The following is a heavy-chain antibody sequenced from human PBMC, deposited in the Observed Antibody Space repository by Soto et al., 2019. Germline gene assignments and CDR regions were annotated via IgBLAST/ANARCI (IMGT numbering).Heavy chain of an antibody. CDR1: GFPFGDYY. V-gene: IGHV3-11*01. J-gene: IGHJ5*02. CDR3: ARYLQKAATHTNWFDP. CDR2: ISFTGSIT. D-gene: IGHD2-15*01. Sequence: QVQLVESGGALVKPGGSLRLSCAASGFPFGDYYMSWIRQAPGKGLEWVSYISFTGSITYYADSVRGRFTISRDNARSSLYLQMNSLRGEDTAVYYGARYLQKAATHTNWFDPWGQGALVTVSS.